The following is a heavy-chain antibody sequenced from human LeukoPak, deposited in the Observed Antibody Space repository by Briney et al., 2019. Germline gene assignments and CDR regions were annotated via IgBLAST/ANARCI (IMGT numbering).Heavy chain of an antibody. J-gene: IGHJ4*02. CDR2: IYYSGST. CDR3: ARGLDYYGSGSPLFDY. CDR1: GGSISSGDYY. V-gene: IGHV4-30-4*01. D-gene: IGHD3-10*01. Sequence: KPSQTLSLTCTVSGGSISSGDYYWSWIRQPPGKGLEWIGYIYYSGSTYYNPSLKSRVTISVDTSKNQFSLKLSSVTAAGTAVYYCARGLDYYGSGSPLFDYWGQGTLVTVSS.